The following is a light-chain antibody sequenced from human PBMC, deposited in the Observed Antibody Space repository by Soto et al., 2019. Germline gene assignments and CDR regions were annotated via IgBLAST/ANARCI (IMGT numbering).Light chain of an antibody. CDR2: EGS. CDR3: CSYAGSSTYV. J-gene: IGLJ1*01. V-gene: IGLV2-23*01. Sequence: ALTQPASVSGSPGQSITISCTGTSSDVGSYNLVSWYQQHPGKAPKLMIYEGSKRPSGVSNRFSGSKSGNTASLTISGLQAEDEADYYCCSYAGSSTYVFGTGNKVTVL. CDR1: SSDVGSYNL.